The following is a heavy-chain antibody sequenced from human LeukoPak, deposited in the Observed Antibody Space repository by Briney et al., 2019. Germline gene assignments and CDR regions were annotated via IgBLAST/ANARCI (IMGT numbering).Heavy chain of an antibody. CDR3: ASSGGSYYYYYMDV. V-gene: IGHV3-74*01. D-gene: IGHD3-16*01. J-gene: IGHJ6*03. CDR1: GFTFSSYW. Sequence: PGGSLRLSCAASGFTFSSYWMHWVRQAPGKGLVWVSCINSDGSSTSYADSVKGRFTISRDNAKNTLYLQMNSLRAEDTAVYYCASSGGSYYYYYMDVWGKGTTVTVSS. CDR2: INSDGSST.